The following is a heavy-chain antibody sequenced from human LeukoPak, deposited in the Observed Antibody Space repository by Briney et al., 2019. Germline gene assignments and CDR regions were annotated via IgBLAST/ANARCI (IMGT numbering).Heavy chain of an antibody. V-gene: IGHV4-39*02. Sequence: NPSETLSLTCTVSGGSLSSGNYQWGWIRQPPGKGLEWIALISHSGTTYSNPSLKSRVTMSVDTSKNQFSLKLNSVTAADTAVYYCLRDQDCSGGDCQVCWGQGTLVTVSS. CDR3: LRDQDCSGGDCQVC. CDR2: ISHSGTT. CDR1: GGSLSSGNYQ. D-gene: IGHD2-15*01. J-gene: IGHJ4*02.